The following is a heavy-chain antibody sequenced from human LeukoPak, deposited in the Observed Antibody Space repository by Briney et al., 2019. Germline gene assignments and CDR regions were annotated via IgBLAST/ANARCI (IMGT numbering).Heavy chain of an antibody. D-gene: IGHD3-22*01. CDR2: IYYSGST. CDR1: GGSISSYC. V-gene: IGHV4-59*01. CDR3: ARSIGYYYPFDF. J-gene: IGHJ4*02. Sequence: SETLSLTCTVSGGSISSYCWSWIRQPPGKGPEWIGYIYYSGSTNYNPSLKSRVTISVDTSKNQFSLKLSSVTAADTAVYYCARSIGYYYPFDFWGQGTLVTVSS.